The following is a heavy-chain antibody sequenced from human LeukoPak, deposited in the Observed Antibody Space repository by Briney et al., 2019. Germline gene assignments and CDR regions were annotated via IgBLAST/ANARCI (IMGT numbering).Heavy chain of an antibody. Sequence: PGGSLRLSCAASGFTFSSYGMHWVRQAPGKGLEWVAVISYDGSNKYYADSVKGRFTISRDNSKNTLYLQMNSLRAEDTAVYYCAKLPGLIAARPDLEYWGQGTLVTVSS. V-gene: IGHV3-30*18. CDR1: GFTFSSYG. CDR3: AKLPGLIAARPDLEY. J-gene: IGHJ4*02. D-gene: IGHD6-6*01. CDR2: ISYDGSNK.